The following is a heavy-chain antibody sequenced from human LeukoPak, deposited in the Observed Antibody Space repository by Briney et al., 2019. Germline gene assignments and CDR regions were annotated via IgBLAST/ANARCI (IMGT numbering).Heavy chain of an antibody. CDR3: ARDGNYYGSGSYTDY. J-gene: IGHJ4*02. Sequence: ASVKVSCKTSGYTFTGYYIHWVRQAPGQGLEWMGWINPNSGDTNYARRFQGRATMTRDTSINTAYMEVSRLRSDDTAVYYCARDGNYYGSGSYTDYWGQGTLVTVSS. CDR1: GYTFTGYY. D-gene: IGHD3-10*01. CDR2: INPNSGDT. V-gene: IGHV1-2*02.